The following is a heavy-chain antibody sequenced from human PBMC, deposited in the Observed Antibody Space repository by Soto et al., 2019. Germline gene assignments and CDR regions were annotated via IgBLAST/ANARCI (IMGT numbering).Heavy chain of an antibody. CDR3: APLNWNYNRGWLDP. Sequence: ASVKVSCKVSGYTFTEVSIHWVRQAPGKGLEWMGGFDPDGGETVYAQKFQGRVRMTEDTSTETAYMEVSSLRPEDTAVYYCAPLNWNYNRGWLDPGGQGTLVTVSA. CDR2: FDPDGGET. V-gene: IGHV1-24*01. D-gene: IGHD1-7*01. J-gene: IGHJ5*02. CDR1: GYTFTEVS.